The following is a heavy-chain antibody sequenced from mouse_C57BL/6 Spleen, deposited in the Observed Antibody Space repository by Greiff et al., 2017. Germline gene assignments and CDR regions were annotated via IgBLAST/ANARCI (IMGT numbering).Heavy chain of an antibody. Sequence: QVQLQQSGAELVRPGSSVQLSCKASGYTFTSYWMHWVKQRPIQGLEWIGNIDPSDSETHYNQKFKDKATLTVDKSSSTAYMQLSSLTSEDSAVYYCARNYGSSYWYFDVWGTGTTVTVSS. CDR2: IDPSDSET. D-gene: IGHD1-1*01. V-gene: IGHV1-52*01. J-gene: IGHJ1*03. CDR3: ARNYGSSYWYFDV. CDR1: GYTFTSYW.